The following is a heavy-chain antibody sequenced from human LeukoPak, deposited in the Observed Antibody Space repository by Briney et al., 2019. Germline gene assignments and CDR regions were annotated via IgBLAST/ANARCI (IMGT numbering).Heavy chain of an antibody. V-gene: IGHV3-30*18. D-gene: IGHD3-22*01. J-gene: IGHJ4*02. CDR2: ISHDGSNK. CDR3: AKINYYDSSGYLDY. Sequence: PGGSLRLSCAASGFTFSSCGMHWVRQAPGKGLEWVAVISHDGSNKYYADSVKGRFTISRDNSKNTLYLQMNSLRAEDTAVYYCAKINYYDSSGYLDYWGQGTLVTVSS. CDR1: GFTFSSCG.